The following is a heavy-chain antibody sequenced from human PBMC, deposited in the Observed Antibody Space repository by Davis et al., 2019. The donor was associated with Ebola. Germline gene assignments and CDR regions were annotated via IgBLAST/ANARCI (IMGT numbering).Heavy chain of an antibody. Sequence: ASVKVSCKASGGTFNSLSINWVRQATGQGLEWMGWMNPDSGNTGYAQKFQGRVTMTRDTSITTAYMELSSLSSDDTAVYYCTRGIARRRSGSWFDPWGQGTPVTVSS. V-gene: IGHV1-8*02. CDR2: MNPDSGNT. CDR3: TRGIARRRSGSWFDP. CDR1: GGTFNSLS. D-gene: IGHD2-15*01. J-gene: IGHJ5*02.